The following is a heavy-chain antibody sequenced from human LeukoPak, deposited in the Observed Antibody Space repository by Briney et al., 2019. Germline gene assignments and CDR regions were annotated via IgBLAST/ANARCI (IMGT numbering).Heavy chain of an antibody. CDR1: GGSISSYY. CDR3: ARHGGTLDYFDY. Sequence: SETLSLTCNVSGGSISSYYWSWIRQPPGKGLEWIGYISDGGVTSYNPSLKGRVTISVDSPKNRFSLRLTSLTAVDTALYYCARHGGTLDYFDYWGPGSLVTVSS. J-gene: IGHJ4*02. CDR2: ISDGGVT. D-gene: IGHD1-26*01. V-gene: IGHV4-59*08.